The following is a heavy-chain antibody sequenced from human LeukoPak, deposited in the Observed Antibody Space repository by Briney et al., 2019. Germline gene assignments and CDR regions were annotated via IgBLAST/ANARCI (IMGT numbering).Heavy chain of an antibody. CDR3: AKGGVQQLPNDY. D-gene: IGHD6-13*01. J-gene: IGHJ4*02. V-gene: IGHV3-23*01. CDR2: ISGSDGST. CDR1: GFTFSSYA. Sequence: PGGSLRLSCAASGFTFSSYAMSWVRQPPGKGLEWVSAISGSDGSTYYADSVKGRFTISRDNSKNTLYLQMNSLRAEDTAVYYCAKGGVQQLPNDYWGQGTLVTVSS.